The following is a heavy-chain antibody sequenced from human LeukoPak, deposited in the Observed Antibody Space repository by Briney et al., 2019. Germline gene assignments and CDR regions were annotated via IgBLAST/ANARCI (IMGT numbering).Heavy chain of an antibody. Sequence: SVKVSCKASGGTFSSYAISWVRQAPGQGLEWVGRIIPILGIANHAQKFQGRVTITADKSTSTAYMELSSLRSEDTAVYYCVYYYDSTKSLRWGQGTLVTVSS. CDR1: GGTFSSYA. CDR3: VYYYDSTKSLR. CDR2: IIPILGIA. V-gene: IGHV1-69*04. D-gene: IGHD3-22*01. J-gene: IGHJ4*02.